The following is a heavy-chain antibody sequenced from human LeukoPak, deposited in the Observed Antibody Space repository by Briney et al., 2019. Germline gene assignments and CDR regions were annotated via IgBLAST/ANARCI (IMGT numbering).Heavy chain of an antibody. D-gene: IGHD1-26*01. CDR3: ARESGSYNTPFRY. J-gene: IGHJ4*02. CDR2: IIPIFGTA. V-gene: IGHV1-69*13. CDR1: GGTFSSYA. Sequence: GAPVKVSCKASGGTFSSYAISWVRQAPGQGLEWMGGIIPIFGTANYAQKFQGRVTITADESTSTAYMELSSLRSEDTAVYYCARESGSYNTPFRYWGQGTLVTVSS.